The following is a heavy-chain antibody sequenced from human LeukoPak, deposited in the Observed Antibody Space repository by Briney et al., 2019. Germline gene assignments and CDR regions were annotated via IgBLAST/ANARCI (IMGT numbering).Heavy chain of an antibody. V-gene: IGHV3-74*01. D-gene: IGHD4-23*01. Sequence: GSLRLSCIASGFTFSSYWMHWVRQAPGKGLVWVSRINSDGSSTSYADSVKGRFTISRDNAKNTLYLQMNSLRAEDTAVYYCARDLYGGNLLGFWGQGTMVTVSS. CDR3: ARDLYGGNLLGF. CDR1: GFTFSSYW. J-gene: IGHJ3*01. CDR2: INSDGSST.